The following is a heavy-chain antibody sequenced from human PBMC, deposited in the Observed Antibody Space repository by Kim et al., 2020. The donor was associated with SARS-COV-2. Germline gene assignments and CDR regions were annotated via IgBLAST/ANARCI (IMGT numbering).Heavy chain of an antibody. D-gene: IGHD3-10*01. V-gene: IGHV5-51*01. CDR2: IYPGDSDT. CDR1: GYSFTSYW. J-gene: IGHJ4*02. Sequence: GESLKISCKGSGYSFTSYWIGWVRQMPGKGLEWMGIIYPGDSDTRYSPSFQGQVTISADKSISTAYLQWSSLKASDTAMYYCARGGRITMVRGVNLIGPFDYWGQGTLVTVSS. CDR3: ARGGRITMVRGVNLIGPFDY.